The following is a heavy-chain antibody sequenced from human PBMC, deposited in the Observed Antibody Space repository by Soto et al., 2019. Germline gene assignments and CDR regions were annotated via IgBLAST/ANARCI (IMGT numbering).Heavy chain of an antibody. J-gene: IGHJ4*02. D-gene: IGHD6-19*01. CDR2: ISCDGSNK. CDR3: ARMGWAVAGSYYFDY. CDR1: GFTFSISS. V-gene: IGHV3-30-3*01. Sequence: QVQLVESGGGVVPPGMSLRLSCAASGFTFSISSMHWVRRSPGKGLEGMAVISCDGSNKYFADSVKGRFTISRDNSKNTLYLQMNSLRAEDTAVYYCARMGWAVAGSYYFDYRGQGTLVTVSS.